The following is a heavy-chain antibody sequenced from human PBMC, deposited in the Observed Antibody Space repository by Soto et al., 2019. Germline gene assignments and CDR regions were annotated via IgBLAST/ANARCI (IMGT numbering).Heavy chain of an antibody. CDR3: VKSRGGNNFDFFD. Sequence: GGSLRLSCSASGFTFSSYAMHWVRQAPGKGLEYVSDPVKGRFTISRDNSKNTLYLQMSGLSADDTAVYYCVKSRGGNNFDFFDWGQGALVTVSS. V-gene: IGHV3-64D*06. CDR1: GFTFSSYA. D-gene: IGHD5-12*01. J-gene: IGHJ4*02.